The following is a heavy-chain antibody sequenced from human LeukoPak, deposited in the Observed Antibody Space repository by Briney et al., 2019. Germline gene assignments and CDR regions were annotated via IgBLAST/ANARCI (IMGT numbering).Heavy chain of an antibody. D-gene: IGHD1-26*01. CDR2: IICSGSTI. CDR1: GFTFSSYE. V-gene: IGHV3-48*03. Sequence: GGSLRLSCAASGFTFSSYEMKSVPQTPAKGLEWVSYIICSGSTIYYAHSVNGQYTISRDNAKNSLYLQMNSLRAEDTAVYYCARDPYNGKYGHYYYYYMDVWGKGTTVTISS. CDR3: ARDPYNGKYGHYYYYYMDV. J-gene: IGHJ6*03.